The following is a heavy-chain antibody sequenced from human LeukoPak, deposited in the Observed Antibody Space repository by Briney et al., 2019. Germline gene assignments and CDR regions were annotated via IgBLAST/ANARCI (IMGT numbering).Heavy chain of an antibody. CDR1: GGSLNHNY. V-gene: IGHV4-59*01. CDR2: IYYSGDT. Sequence: NPSETLSLXCTVSGGSLNHNYWSWIRQPPGEGLEWVGYIYYSGDTIYSPSLKSRVTISVDTSKNQFSLKLTSRTPADTAVYSCVRGAARPRHFDYWGQGALVTVSS. CDR3: VRGAARPRHFDY. D-gene: IGHD6-6*01. J-gene: IGHJ4*02.